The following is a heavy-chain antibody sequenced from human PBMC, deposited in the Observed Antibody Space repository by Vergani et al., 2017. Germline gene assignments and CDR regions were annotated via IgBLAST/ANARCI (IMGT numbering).Heavy chain of an antibody. CDR2: IIPIFGTA. CDR3: ARIQAAVGNGGCEYYYDGMDV. J-gene: IGHJ6*02. V-gene: IGHV1-69*01. CDR1: GGTFSSNT. Sequence: QVQLVQSGAELKKPGSSVKVSCKASGGTFSSNTISWVRKAPGQGLEWLGGIIPIFGTANYAQKFQGRVTITADESTSTAYMELSSMSSEDTAMYYCARIQAAVGNGGCEYYYDGMDVWGQGSTVTVSS. D-gene: IGHD6-13*01.